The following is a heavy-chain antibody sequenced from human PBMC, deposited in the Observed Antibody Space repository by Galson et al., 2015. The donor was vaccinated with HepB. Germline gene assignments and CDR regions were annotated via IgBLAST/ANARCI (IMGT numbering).Heavy chain of an antibody. D-gene: IGHD3-3*01. CDR3: STIFDSPSDSPSDS. J-gene: IGHJ4*02. Sequence: SLRLSCAASGFTLRSHWMNWVRQAPGKGLVWVSRIENDGSETSYADSVRGRFTISRDNGKNTLYLQMNSLRAEDTAVYYCSTIFDSPSDSPSDSWGQGALVTVSS. CDR2: IENDGSET. CDR1: GFTLRSHW. V-gene: IGHV3-74*01.